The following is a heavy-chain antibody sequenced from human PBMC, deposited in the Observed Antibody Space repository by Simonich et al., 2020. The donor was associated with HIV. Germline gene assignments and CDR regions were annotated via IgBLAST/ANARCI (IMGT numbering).Heavy chain of an antibody. J-gene: IGHJ4*02. CDR3: AGDSSAYYYHY. Sequence: QVQLQQWGAGLLKPSETLSLTCAVYGGSFSNYYWSCIRQPPGKGREWIGEINHSGSTNYNPSLKSRVTISVHTSKKQFSLKVTSVTAADTAVYYCAGDSSAYYYHYWGQGTLVTVSS. D-gene: IGHD3-22*01. CDR1: GGSFSNYY. CDR2: INHSGST. V-gene: IGHV4-34*01.